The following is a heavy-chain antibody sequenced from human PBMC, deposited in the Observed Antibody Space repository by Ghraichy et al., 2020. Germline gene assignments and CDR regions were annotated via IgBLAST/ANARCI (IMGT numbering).Heavy chain of an antibody. J-gene: IGHJ5*02. Sequence: SETLSLTCTVSGGSISSYYWSWIRQPPGKGLEWIGYIYYSGSTNYNPSLKSRVTISVDTPKNQFSLKLSSVTAADTAVYYCARSIMAAAATDNCFDPWGQGTLVTVSS. CDR1: GGSISSYY. CDR3: ARSIMAAAATDNCFDP. V-gene: IGHV4-59*08. D-gene: IGHD2-15*01. CDR2: IYYSGST.